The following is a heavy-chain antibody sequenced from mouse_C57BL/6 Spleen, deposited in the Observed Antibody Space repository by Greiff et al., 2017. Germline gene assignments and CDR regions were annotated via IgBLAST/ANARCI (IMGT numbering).Heavy chain of an antibody. D-gene: IGHD2-4*01. Sequence: EVHLVESGGGLVKPGGSLKLSCAASGFTFSDYGMHWVRQAPEKGLEWVAYISSGSSTIYYADTVKGRFTISSDNAKNTQFLQMTSLGSEDTAMYYCARADYDGYYFDYWGQGTTLTVSS. J-gene: IGHJ2*01. V-gene: IGHV5-17*01. CDR2: ISSGSSTI. CDR1: GFTFSDYG. CDR3: ARADYDGYYFDY.